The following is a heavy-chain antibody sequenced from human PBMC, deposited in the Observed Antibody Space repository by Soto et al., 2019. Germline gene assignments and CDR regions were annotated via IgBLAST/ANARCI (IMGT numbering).Heavy chain of an antibody. D-gene: IGHD1-26*01. J-gene: IGHJ6*03. CDR2: IYPGDSDT. V-gene: IGHV5-51*01. CDR3: ARRGRGVVGSYYYYYYMDV. CDR1: GYSFTSYW. Sequence: PGESLKISCKGSGYSFTSYWIGWVRQMPGKGLEWMGIIYPGDSDTRYSLYFQGQVTISADKSISTAYLQWSSLKASDTAMYYCARRGRGVVGSYYYYYYMDVWGKGTTVTVSS.